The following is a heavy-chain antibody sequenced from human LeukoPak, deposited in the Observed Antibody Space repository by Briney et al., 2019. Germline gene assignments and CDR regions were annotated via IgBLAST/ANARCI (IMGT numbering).Heavy chain of an antibody. Sequence: GGSLRLSCAASGFTFRDYAIHWVRQAPGKGPEWVAVISYDGSNNFYADSVRGRFTISRDNSKNTIYLQMNSLRAEDTSVYYCAKVGGRKYYDFWSGYQSSFDYWGQGTLVTVSS. CDR2: ISYDGSNN. V-gene: IGHV3-30-3*01. J-gene: IGHJ4*02. CDR1: GFTFRDYA. D-gene: IGHD3-3*01. CDR3: AKVGGRKYYDFWSGYQSSFDY.